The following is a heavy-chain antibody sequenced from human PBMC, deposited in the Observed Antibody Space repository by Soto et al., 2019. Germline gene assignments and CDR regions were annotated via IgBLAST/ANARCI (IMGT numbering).Heavy chain of an antibody. Sequence: EVQLVESGGGLVQPGGSLRLSCAASGFTVSSKYMSWVRQAPGKGLEWVSLIQSGGPTYYADSVKGRFHISRDTSEITVHLQMVSLRAEDTAVYYCARDDVLCDGARCYGVPLDVWCKGTTVTVS. D-gene: IGHD2-15*01. J-gene: IGHJ6*03. V-gene: IGHV3-66*01. CDR2: IQSGGPT. CDR1: GFTVSSKY. CDR3: ARDDVLCDGARCYGVPLDV.